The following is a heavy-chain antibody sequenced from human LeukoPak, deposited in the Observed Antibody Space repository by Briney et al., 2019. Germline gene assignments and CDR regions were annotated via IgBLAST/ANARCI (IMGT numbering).Heavy chain of an antibody. J-gene: IGHJ4*02. D-gene: IGHD3-10*01. Sequence: PGGSLRLSCAASGFTFSSYWMHWVRQAPGKGLVWVSRINSDGSSTSYADSVKGRFTISRDNAKNTLYLQMNSLRAEDTAVYYCARDLITMVRGVISDEGDYWGQGTLVTVSS. CDR3: ARDLITMVRGVISDEGDY. V-gene: IGHV3-74*01. CDR2: INSDGSST. CDR1: GFTFSSYW.